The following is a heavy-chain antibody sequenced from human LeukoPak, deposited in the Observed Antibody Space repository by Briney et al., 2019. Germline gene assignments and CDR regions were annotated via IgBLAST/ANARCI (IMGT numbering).Heavy chain of an antibody. V-gene: IGHV1-18*01. CDR2: ISAYNGNT. CDR3: ARGDRMTVDY. J-gene: IGHJ4*02. Sequence: GGSLRLSCAASGFTFTSYGISWVRQAPGQGLEWMGWISAYNGNTNYAQKLQGRVTMTTDTSTSTAYMELRSLRSDDTAVYYCARGDRMTVDYWGQGTLVTVSS. CDR1: GFTFTSYG.